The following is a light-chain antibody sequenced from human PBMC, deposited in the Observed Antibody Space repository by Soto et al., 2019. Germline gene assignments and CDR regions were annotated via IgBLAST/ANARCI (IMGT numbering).Light chain of an antibody. CDR3: QQYGSSGT. J-gene: IGKJ1*01. V-gene: IGKV3-20*01. CDR1: QSVSNNY. Sequence: EIVLTQSTGTLSLSAREQDTACCRASQSVSNNYLAWYQQKPGQAPRLLIYGASNRATGIPDRFSGSGSGTDFTLTISRLEPEDFAVYYCQQYGSSGTFGQGTKVDI. CDR2: GAS.